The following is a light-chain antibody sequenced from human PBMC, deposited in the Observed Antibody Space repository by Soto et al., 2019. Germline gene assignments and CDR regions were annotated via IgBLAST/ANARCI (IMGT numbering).Light chain of an antibody. CDR3: QHTKSPPST. J-gene: IGKJ2*01. Sequence: DVQLTQSPSSLSASVGDSVTITCRASQDIQSDLAWYQQRPGEAPKSLIFGASHLLDGVPSIFSSSASGSEFTTTSSRLPAEDSVTYFWQHTKSPPSTFGRGTKVEI. V-gene: IGKV1-16*01. CDR1: QDIQSD. CDR2: GAS.